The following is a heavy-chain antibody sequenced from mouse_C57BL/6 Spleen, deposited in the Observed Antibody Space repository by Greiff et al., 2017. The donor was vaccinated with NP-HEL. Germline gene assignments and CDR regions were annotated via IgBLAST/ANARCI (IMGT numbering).Heavy chain of an antibody. CDR1: GYSFTGYY. V-gene: IGHV1-42*01. J-gene: IGHJ3*01. CDR3: ARSRGLVLANWDWFAY. Sequence: EVQLQQSGPELVKPGASVKISCKASGYSFTGYYMNWVKQSPEKSLEWIGEINPSTGGTTYNQKFKAKATLTVDKSSSTAYMQLKSLTSEDSAVYYCARSRGLVLANWDWFAYWGQGTLVTVSA. CDR2: INPSTGGT. D-gene: IGHD4-1*01.